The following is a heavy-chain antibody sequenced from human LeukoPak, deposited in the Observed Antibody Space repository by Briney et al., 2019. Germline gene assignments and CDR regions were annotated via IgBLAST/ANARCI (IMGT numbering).Heavy chain of an antibody. V-gene: IGHV3-53*01. CDR3: ARVGGH. CDR1: GLTVSKNY. D-gene: IGHD3-10*01. J-gene: IGHJ4*02. CDR2: IYSGGST. Sequence: PGGSLRLSCAASGLTVSKNYMSWVRQAPGKGLESVSVIYSGGSTYYADSVRGRFTISRDNSKNTLYLQMNSLRVEDTAVYYCARVGGHLGQGTLVTVSS.